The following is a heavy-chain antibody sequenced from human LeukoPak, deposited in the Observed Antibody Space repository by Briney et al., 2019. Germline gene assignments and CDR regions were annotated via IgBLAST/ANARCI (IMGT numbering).Heavy chain of an antibody. CDR1: GFTFGDYA. J-gene: IGHJ5*02. Sequence: GGSLRLSCTASGFTFGDYAMSWFRQAPGKGLEWVGFIRSKAYGGTTKYAASVKGRFTISRDDSKSIAYLQMNSLKTEDTAVYYCTRARRRNYDSSGYYHWGQGTLVTVSS. CDR2: IRSKAYGGTT. D-gene: IGHD3-22*01. V-gene: IGHV3-49*03. CDR3: TRARRRNYDSSGYYH.